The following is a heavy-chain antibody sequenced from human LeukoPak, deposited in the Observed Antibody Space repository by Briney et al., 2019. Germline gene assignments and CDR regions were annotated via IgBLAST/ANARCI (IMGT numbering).Heavy chain of an antibody. CDR2: ISSSGSTI. V-gene: IGHV3-11*01. Sequence: GGSLRLSCAASGFPFSDYYMSWIRQAPGKGLEWVSYISSSGSTIYYADSVKGRFTISRDNAKNSLYLQMNSLRAEDTAVYYCARAEGSSSGPWYYYYMDVWGKGTTVTVSS. J-gene: IGHJ6*03. CDR1: GFPFSDYY. CDR3: ARAEGSSSGPWYYYYMDV. D-gene: IGHD6-6*01.